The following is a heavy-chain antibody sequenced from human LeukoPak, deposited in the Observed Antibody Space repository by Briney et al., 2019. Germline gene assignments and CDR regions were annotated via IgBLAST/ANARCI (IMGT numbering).Heavy chain of an antibody. CDR1: GFTFSNAW. Sequence: SGGSLRLSCAASGFTFSNAWMNWVRQAPGKGLEWVSAISGSGGSTYYADSVKGRFTISRDNSKNTLYLQMNSLRAEDTAVYYCAKALRFLEWNLFDPWGQGTLVTVSS. V-gene: IGHV3-23*01. CDR3: AKALRFLEWNLFDP. D-gene: IGHD3-3*01. J-gene: IGHJ5*02. CDR2: ISGSGGST.